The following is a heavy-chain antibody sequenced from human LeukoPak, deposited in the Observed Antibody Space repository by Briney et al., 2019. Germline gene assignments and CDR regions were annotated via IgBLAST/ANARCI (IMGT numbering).Heavy chain of an antibody. J-gene: IGHJ4*02. CDR1: GGSFSGYY. CDR2: IYYSGST. V-gene: IGHV4-34*01. Sequence: SETLSLTCAVYGGSFSGYYWSWIRQPPGKGLEWMGSIYYSGSTYYNPSLKSRVTISADTSKNQFSLKLSSVTAADTAMYYCARQVAYCGGDCYPTTFDYWGQGTLVTVSS. CDR3: ARQVAYCGGDCYPTTFDY. D-gene: IGHD2-21*02.